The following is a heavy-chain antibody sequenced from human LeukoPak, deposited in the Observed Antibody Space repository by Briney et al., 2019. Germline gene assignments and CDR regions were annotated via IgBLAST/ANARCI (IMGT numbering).Heavy chain of an antibody. Sequence: PSETLSLTCTVSGGSISSYYWSWIRQPPGKGLKWIGNIYYSGYTTYSPSLRSRVTISVDTSKNQFSLKLSSVTAADTAVYYCARVRGFLGVRGLRWYFDYWGQGTLVTVSS. V-gene: IGHV4-59*12. CDR3: ARVRGFLGVRGLRWYFDY. J-gene: IGHJ4*02. CDR1: GGSISSYY. D-gene: IGHD3-10*01. CDR2: IYYSGYT.